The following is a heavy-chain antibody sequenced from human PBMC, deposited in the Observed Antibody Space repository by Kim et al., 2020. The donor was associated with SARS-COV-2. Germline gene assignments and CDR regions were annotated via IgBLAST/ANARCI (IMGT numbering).Heavy chain of an antibody. D-gene: IGHD3-9*01. Sequence: ASVKVSCKASGYTFTSYYMHWVRQAPGQGLGWMGIINPSGGSTSYAQKFQGRVTMTRDTSTSTVYMELSSLRSEDTAVYYCARDAYYDILTGSQQTWGQGTLVTVSS. CDR1: GYTFTSYY. V-gene: IGHV1-46*01. J-gene: IGHJ5*02. CDR3: ARDAYYDILTGSQQT. CDR2: INPSGGST.